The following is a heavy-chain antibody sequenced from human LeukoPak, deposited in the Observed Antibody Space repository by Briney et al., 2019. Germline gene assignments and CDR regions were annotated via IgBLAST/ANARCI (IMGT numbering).Heavy chain of an antibody. CDR1: GYTFTSYA. D-gene: IGHD2-15*01. Sequence: ASVKVSCKASGYTFTSYAMHWVRQAPGQRLEWMGWINAGNGNTKYSQKFQGRVTITRDTSASTAYMELSSLRSEDTAVYYCAKGPYCSGGSCYSFWFDPRGQGTLVTVSS. J-gene: IGHJ5*02. CDR2: INAGNGNT. CDR3: AKGPYCSGGSCYSFWFDP. V-gene: IGHV1-3*01.